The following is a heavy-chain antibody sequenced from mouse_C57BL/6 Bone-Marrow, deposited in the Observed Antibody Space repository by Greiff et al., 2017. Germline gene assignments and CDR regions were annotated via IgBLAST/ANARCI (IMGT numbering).Heavy chain of an antibody. V-gene: IGHV1-81*01. CDR1: GYTFTSYG. D-gene: IGHD2-3*01. CDR3: ARWVLLPLWYFDV. J-gene: IGHJ1*03. Sequence: QVQLRQSGAELARPGASVKLSCKASGYTFTSYGISWVKQRTGQGLEWIGEIYPRSGNTYYNEKFKGKATLTADKSSSTAYMELRSLTSEDSAVYFCARWVLLPLWYFDVWGTGTTVTVSS. CDR2: IYPRSGNT.